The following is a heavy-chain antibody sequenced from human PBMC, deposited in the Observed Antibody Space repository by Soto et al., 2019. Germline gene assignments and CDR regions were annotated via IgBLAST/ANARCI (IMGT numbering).Heavy chain of an antibody. V-gene: IGHV1-24*01. CDR1: GYTLTELS. CDR3: ATGRIVVVPAASVLNY. Sequence: GASVKVSCKVSGYTLTELSMHWVRQAPGKGLEWMGGFDPEDGETIYAQKFQGRVTMTEDTSTDTAYMELSSLRSEDTAVYYCATGRIVVVPAASVLNYWGQGTLVTVSS. D-gene: IGHD2-2*01. CDR2: FDPEDGET. J-gene: IGHJ4*02.